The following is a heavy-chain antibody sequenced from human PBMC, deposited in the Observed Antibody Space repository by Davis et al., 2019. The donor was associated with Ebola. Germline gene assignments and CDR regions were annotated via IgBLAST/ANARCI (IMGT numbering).Heavy chain of an antibody. V-gene: IGHV3-48*03. Sequence: GGSLRLSCAASGFTFSSYEMNWVRQAPGKGLEWVSYISSSGSTIYYADSVKGRFTISRDNAKNSLYLQMNSLRAEDTAVYYCAKVLDYYDILTGYFADYWGQGTLVTVSS. D-gene: IGHD3-9*01. J-gene: IGHJ4*02. CDR2: ISSSGSTI. CDR3: AKVLDYYDILTGYFADY. CDR1: GFTFSSYE.